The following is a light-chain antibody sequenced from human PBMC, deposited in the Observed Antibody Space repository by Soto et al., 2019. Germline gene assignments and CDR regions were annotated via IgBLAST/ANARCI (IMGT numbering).Light chain of an antibody. CDR1: QSVSSY. V-gene: IGKV3-11*01. CDR2: DAS. CDR3: QPYNNWLTWT. J-gene: IGKJ1*01. Sequence: EIVLTQSPATLSLSPGERATLSCRASQSVSSYLAWYQQKPGQAPRLLIYDASNRANGIPARFSGSGSGTELTLTISSLQSEDFAVYDCQPYNNWLTWTFGQGTKVDIK.